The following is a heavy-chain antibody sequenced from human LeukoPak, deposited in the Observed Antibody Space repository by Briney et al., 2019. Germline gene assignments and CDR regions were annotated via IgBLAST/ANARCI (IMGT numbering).Heavy chain of an antibody. CDR2: IYYSGST. V-gene: IGHV4-30-4*08. Sequence: SETLSLTCTVSGGSISNGDHYWSWIRQHPGKGLEWIGHIYYSGSTYYNPSLKSRVTISVDTSKNQFFLKLSSVTAADTAVYYCARGGAAAGKGVDYWGQGTLVTVSS. CDR3: ARGGAAAGKGVDY. J-gene: IGHJ4*02. CDR1: GGSISNGDHY. D-gene: IGHD6-13*01.